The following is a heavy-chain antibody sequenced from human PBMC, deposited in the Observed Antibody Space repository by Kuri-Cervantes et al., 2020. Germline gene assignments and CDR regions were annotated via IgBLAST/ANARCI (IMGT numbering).Heavy chain of an antibody. CDR3: ARRPYYDFWSGYSYWYFDL. J-gene: IGHJ2*01. Sequence: PQTLSPTCTVVGGSITSSSYYWGWIRQPPGKGLEWIGSIFYRGSTYYNPSLKSRVTISVDTSKNQFSLKLSSVTAADTAVYYCARRPYYDFWSGYSYWYFDLWGRGTLVTVSS. V-gene: IGHV4-39*01. D-gene: IGHD3-3*01. CDR2: IFYRGST. CDR1: GGSITSSSYY.